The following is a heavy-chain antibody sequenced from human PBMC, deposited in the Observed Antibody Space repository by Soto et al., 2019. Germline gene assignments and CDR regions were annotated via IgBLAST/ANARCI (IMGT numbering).Heavy chain of an antibody. CDR3: ARDYGDYFLFTLHY. CDR1: GYTCTSYG. J-gene: IGHJ4*02. D-gene: IGHD4-17*01. Sequence: QVQLVQSGAEVKKPGASVKVSCKASGYTCTSYGISWVRQAPGQGLEWMGWISANNGNTNYAQKLQGRVTLTTDTATSTAYMELRSRRSDDTAVYYCARDYGDYFLFTLHYWGQGTLVTVSS. CDR2: ISANNGNT. V-gene: IGHV1-18*01.